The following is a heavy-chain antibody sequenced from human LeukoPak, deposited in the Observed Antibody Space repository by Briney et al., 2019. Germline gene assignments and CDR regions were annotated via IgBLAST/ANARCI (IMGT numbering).Heavy chain of an antibody. CDR1: GFTFSSYA. D-gene: IGHD5-12*01. CDR2: ISYDGSNK. Sequence: PEGSLRLSCAASGFTFSSYAMHWVRQAPGKGLEWVAVISYDGSNKYYADSVKGRFTISRDNSKNTLYLQMNSLRAEDTAVYYCASGASHVDIVATIPFDPWGQGTLVAVSS. CDR3: ASGASHVDIVATIPFDP. V-gene: IGHV3-30-3*01. J-gene: IGHJ5*02.